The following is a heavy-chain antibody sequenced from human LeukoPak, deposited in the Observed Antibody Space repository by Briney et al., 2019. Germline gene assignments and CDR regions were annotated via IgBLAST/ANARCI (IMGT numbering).Heavy chain of an antibody. D-gene: IGHD1-26*01. Sequence: SETLSLTCAVSGGPISSGGYSWSWIRQPPGKGLEWIGYIYHSGSTYYNPSLKSRVTISVDRSKNQFSLKLSSVTAADTAVYYCARGERWAYYFDYWGQGTLVTVSS. V-gene: IGHV4-30-2*01. J-gene: IGHJ4*02. CDR1: GGPISSGGYS. CDR2: IYHSGST. CDR3: ARGERWAYYFDY.